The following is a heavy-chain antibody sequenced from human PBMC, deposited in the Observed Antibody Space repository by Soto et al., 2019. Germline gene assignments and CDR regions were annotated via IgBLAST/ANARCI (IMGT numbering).Heavy chain of an antibody. V-gene: IGHV3-30*18. CDR3: AKVGPYRSGWPIDY. CDR1: GFTFSSYG. J-gene: IGHJ4*02. CDR2: ISYEGSNK. D-gene: IGHD6-19*01. Sequence: QVQLVESGGGVVQPGRSLRLSCAASGFTFSSYGMHWVRQAPGKGLEWVAVISYEGSNKYYADSVKGRFTISRDNSKNTLYLQMNSLRAEDTAVYYCAKVGPYRSGWPIDYWGQGTLVTVSS.